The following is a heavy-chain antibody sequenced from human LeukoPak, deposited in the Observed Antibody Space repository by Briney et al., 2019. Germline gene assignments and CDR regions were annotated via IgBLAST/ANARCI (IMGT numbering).Heavy chain of an antibody. CDR2: ISWNSGSI. CDR1: GFSFDDYA. CDR3: ATSSDWYPVSSDH. J-gene: IGHJ4*02. D-gene: IGHD6-19*01. Sequence: PGRSLRLSCAGSGFSFDDYAMHWVRQAPGKGLEWVSGISWNSGSIDYADSVKGRFTISRDNSKNSLYLQMNSLRPEDTALYYCATSSDWYPVSSDHWGQGTLVTVSS. V-gene: IGHV3-9*01.